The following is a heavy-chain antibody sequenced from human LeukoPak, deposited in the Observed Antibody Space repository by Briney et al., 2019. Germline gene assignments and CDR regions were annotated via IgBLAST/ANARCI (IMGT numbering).Heavy chain of an antibody. D-gene: IGHD3-3*01. CDR2: VIGSSGAT. J-gene: IGHJ4*02. V-gene: IGHV3-23*01. CDR3: AKGAYDFLEIAYFDY. CDR1: GFSLNKNA. Sequence: PGGSLRLSCAASGFSLNKNAMSWVRQAPGKGLEWVAVVIGSSGATDYADSVKGRFTISRDNSKNTLFLQMNSLRAEDTAIYYCAKGAYDFLEIAYFDYWGQGALVTVSS.